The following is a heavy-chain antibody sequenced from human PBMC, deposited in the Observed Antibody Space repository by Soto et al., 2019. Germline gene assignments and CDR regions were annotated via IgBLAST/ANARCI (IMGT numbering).Heavy chain of an antibody. Sequence: PGGSLRLSCAASGFTFSDYYMSWIRQAPGKGLEWVSYITDSGSTTYYADSVKGRFTISRDNAKNSLYLQMNSLRAEDTALYYCARVPRSYYYYYMDVWGKGTTVTVSS. D-gene: IGHD6-6*01. V-gene: IGHV3-11*01. CDR2: ITDSGSTT. CDR3: ARVPRSYYYYYMDV. J-gene: IGHJ6*03. CDR1: GFTFSDYY.